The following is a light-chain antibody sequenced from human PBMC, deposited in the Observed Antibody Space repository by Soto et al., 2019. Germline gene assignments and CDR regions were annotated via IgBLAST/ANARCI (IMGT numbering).Light chain of an antibody. CDR1: QGISSY. V-gene: IGKV1-8*01. CDR3: QQYYSYPRT. CDR2: AAS. Sequence: ARRMSHSPSSLSASTGDIVTITFGASQGISSYLAWYQQKPGKAPKLLIYAASTLQSGVPSRFSGSGSGTDFTLTISCLQSEDFATYYCQQYYSYPRTFGQGTKVDIK. J-gene: IGKJ1*01.